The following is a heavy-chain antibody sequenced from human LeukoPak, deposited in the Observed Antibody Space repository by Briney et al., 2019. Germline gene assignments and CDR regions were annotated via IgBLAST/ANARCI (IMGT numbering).Heavy chain of an antibody. Sequence: SETLSLTCAVSGYSISSGYYWGWIRQPPGKGLEWIGSIYHSGSTYYNPSLKSRVTISVDTSKNQFSLKLSSVTAADTAVYYCARHGGSRVATSAPFDAFDFWGQGTMVTVSS. D-gene: IGHD5-12*01. CDR2: IYHSGST. CDR1: GYSISSGYY. V-gene: IGHV4-38-2*01. CDR3: ARHGGSRVATSAPFDAFDF. J-gene: IGHJ3*01.